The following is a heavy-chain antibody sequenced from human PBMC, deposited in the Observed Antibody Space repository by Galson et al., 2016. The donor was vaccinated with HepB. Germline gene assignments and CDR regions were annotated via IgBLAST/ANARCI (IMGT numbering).Heavy chain of an antibody. Sequence: SLRLSCAASGFTFSGYAMSWVRQTPGKGPEWVSTISDSGGSTYYADSVKGRFIISRDNSKNTLSLQMNPLRAEDTAVYYCAKRALERLFDYWGQGTLVTVSS. V-gene: IGHV3-23*01. J-gene: IGHJ4*02. CDR3: AKRALERLFDY. CDR1: GFTFSGYA. CDR2: ISDSGGST.